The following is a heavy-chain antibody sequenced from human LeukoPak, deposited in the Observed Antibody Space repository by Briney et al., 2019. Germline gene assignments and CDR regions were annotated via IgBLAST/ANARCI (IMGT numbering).Heavy chain of an antibody. Sequence: GGSLRLSCAASGFTFSSYSMNWVRQAPGKGLEWVSGISWNSGSIGYADSVKGRFTISRDNAKNSLYLQMNSLRAEDTALYYCAKDMIPFGSGYDSHFDYWGQGTLVTVSS. CDR2: ISWNSGSI. J-gene: IGHJ4*02. CDR1: GFTFSSYS. CDR3: AKDMIPFGSGYDSHFDY. D-gene: IGHD5-12*01. V-gene: IGHV3-9*01.